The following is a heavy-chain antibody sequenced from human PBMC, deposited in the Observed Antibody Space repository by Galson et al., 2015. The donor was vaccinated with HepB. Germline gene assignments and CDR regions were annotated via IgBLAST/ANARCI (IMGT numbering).Heavy chain of an antibody. CDR1: GFAFRQFG. Sequence: SLRLSCAASGFAFRQFGMHWVRQAPGRGLEWVAVLSYGGHKSSYVDSVKGRFTISRDDSKNTLFLQMNSLTTEDTAVSYCAKAPSVAGTSLPYYHNYGMDVWGQGTTVTVSS. CDR2: LSYGGHKS. D-gene: IGHD6-19*01. CDR3: AKAPSVAGTSLPYYHNYGMDV. V-gene: IGHV3-30*18. J-gene: IGHJ6*02.